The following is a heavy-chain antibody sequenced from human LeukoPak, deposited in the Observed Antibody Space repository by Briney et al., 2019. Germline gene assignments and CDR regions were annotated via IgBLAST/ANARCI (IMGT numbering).Heavy chain of an antibody. CDR2: IYDSWNT. D-gene: IGHD5-18*01. CDR1: SGSSNNHY. V-gene: IGHV4-59*11. CDR3: ARDQIGYGLDY. J-gene: IGHJ4*02. Sequence: SETLSLTCIVSSGSSNNHYWSWLRQPPGKGLEWIGYIYDSWNTNYNPSLKSRVTISIDTSKNQFSLNLTSVTAADTAVYYCARDQIGYGLDYWGQGTLVTVSS.